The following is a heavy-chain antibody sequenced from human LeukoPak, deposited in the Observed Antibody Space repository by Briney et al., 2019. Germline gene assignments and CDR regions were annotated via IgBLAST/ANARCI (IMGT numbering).Heavy chain of an antibody. Sequence: SETLSLTCAVYGGSFSGYYWSWIRQPPGKGLEWIGEINHSGSTNYNPSLKSRVTISVDTSKNQFSLKLSSVTAADTAVYYCARGTRSSSFDCWGQGTLVTVSS. J-gene: IGHJ4*02. CDR1: GGSFSGYY. V-gene: IGHV4-34*01. CDR3: ARGTRSSSFDC. D-gene: IGHD6-6*01. CDR2: INHSGST.